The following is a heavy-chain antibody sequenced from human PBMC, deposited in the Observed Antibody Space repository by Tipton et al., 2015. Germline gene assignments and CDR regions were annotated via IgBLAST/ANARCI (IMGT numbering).Heavy chain of an antibody. V-gene: IGHV4-39*01. CDR2: ISYSGST. D-gene: IGHD2/OR15-2a*01. J-gene: IGHJ4*01. CDR3: ARGDDSTSMATGFDY. Sequence: TLSLTCTVSGGSISSSSYYWGWIRQPPGKGLEWSGSISYSGSTYYNPSLKSRVTISVGSSKTHFSLNLSSVTAADTAVYFCARGDDSTSMATGFDYWGRGALVTVSS. CDR1: GGSISSSSYY.